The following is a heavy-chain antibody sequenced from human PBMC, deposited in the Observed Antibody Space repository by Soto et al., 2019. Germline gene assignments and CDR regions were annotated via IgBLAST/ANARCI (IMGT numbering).Heavy chain of an antibody. V-gene: IGHV2-5*02. CDR2: IYWDDDK. CDR1: GFSISTYGVG. CDR3: VNRRTYHGNWNEGCFDY. Sequence: QITLKESGPALVTPTQTLTLTCSLSGFSISTYGVGVAWIRQPPGGALEWLAFIYWDDDKRYNPSLRTRLTVSKDTSRNQVVLTVTNMDPVDAGTYYCVNRRTYHGNWNEGCFDYWGQGTLVTVSS. D-gene: IGHD1-1*01. J-gene: IGHJ4*02.